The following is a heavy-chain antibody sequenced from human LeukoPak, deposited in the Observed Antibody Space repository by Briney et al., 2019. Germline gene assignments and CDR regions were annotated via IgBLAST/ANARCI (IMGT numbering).Heavy chain of an antibody. D-gene: IGHD3-10*01. CDR1: GFTFSSYA. J-gene: IGHJ4*02. V-gene: IGHV3-23*01. CDR3: AKDGGHYGSGSRDY. Sequence: PGGSLRLSCTASGFTFSSYAMSWVRQAPGKGLEWVSDISGSGGSTDYADSVKGRFTISRDNPKNTLYLQMNSLRAEDTAVYYCAKDGGHYGSGSRDYWGQGTLVTVSS. CDR2: ISGSGGST.